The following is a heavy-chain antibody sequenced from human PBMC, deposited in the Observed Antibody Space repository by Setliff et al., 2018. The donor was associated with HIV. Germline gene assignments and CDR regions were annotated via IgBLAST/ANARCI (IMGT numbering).Heavy chain of an antibody. J-gene: IGHJ3*02. CDR1: GYSFTAYQ. CDR2: MNPSTGEV. CDR3: ARDPFLDYYDDSGYPGGAFDI. V-gene: IGHV1-8*01. D-gene: IGHD3-22*01. Sequence: ASVKVSCKTFGYSFTAYQINWVRQATGQALEWMAWMNPSTGEVGYAQKFQGRLAMTRDSSANIAYMELRGLRSEDTAAYYCARDPFLDYYDDSGYPGGAFDIWGQGTMVTVSS.